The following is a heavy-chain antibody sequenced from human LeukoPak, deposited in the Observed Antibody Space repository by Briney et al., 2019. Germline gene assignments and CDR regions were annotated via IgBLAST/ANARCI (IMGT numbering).Heavy chain of an antibody. V-gene: IGHV1-69*05. CDR3: AREAERPYFDY. CDR2: IIPIFVTA. Sequence: GASVKVSCKASGGTFSSYAISWVRQAPGQGLEWMGGIIPIFVTANYAQKFQGRVTITTDESTSTAYMELSSLRSEDTAVYYCAREAERPYFDYWGQGTLVTVSS. J-gene: IGHJ4*02. D-gene: IGHD1-1*01. CDR1: GGTFSSYA.